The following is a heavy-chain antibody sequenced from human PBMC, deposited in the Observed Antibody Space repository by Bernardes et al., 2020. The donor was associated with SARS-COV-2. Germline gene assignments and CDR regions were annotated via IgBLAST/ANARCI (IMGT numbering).Heavy chain of an antibody. J-gene: IGHJ6*02. D-gene: IGHD2-21*02. CDR2: IYSSGTS. CDR1: GASISSTNYY. Sequence: LSLTCTVSGASISSTNYYWGWIRQPPGKGLEWIGSIYSSGTSYYKPSLQSRVRVSVDTSKNQFSLTLTFVTAADTAVYYCAGSSCGIDCYIGGLRSWDYGMDVWGHGTTVTVSS. V-gene: IGHV4-39*01. CDR3: AGSSCGIDCYIGGLRSWDYGMDV.